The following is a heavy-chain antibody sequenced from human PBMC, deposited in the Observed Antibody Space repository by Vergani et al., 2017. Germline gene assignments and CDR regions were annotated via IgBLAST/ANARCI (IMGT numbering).Heavy chain of an antibody. CDR1: GFTFSSYW. J-gene: IGHJ5*02. CDR3: ATRKYYDFWSGYYGWFDP. Sequence: EVQLVESGGGLVQPGGSPRLSCAASGFTFSSYWMSWVRQAPGKGLEWVANIKQDGSEQYYVDSVKGRFTISRDNAKNSLYLQMNSLRAEDTAVYYCATRKYYDFWSGYYGWFDPWGQGTLVTVSS. D-gene: IGHD3-3*01. CDR2: IKQDGSEQ. V-gene: IGHV3-7*01.